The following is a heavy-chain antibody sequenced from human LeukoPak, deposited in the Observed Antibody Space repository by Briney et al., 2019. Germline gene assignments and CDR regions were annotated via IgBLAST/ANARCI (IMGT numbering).Heavy chain of an antibody. Sequence: PGRSLRLSCAASGFTFSSYGMHWVRQAPGKGLEGVAVIWYDGSNKYYADSVKGRFTISRDNSKNTLYLQMNSLRAEDTAVYYCASLGYNEANSVSYYYMDVWGKGTTVTVSS. V-gene: IGHV3-33*01. CDR1: GFTFSSYG. CDR3: ASLGYNEANSVSYYYMDV. D-gene: IGHD5-24*01. CDR2: IWYDGSNK. J-gene: IGHJ6*03.